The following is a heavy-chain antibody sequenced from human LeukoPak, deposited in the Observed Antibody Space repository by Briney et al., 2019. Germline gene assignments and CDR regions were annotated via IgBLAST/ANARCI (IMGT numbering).Heavy chain of an antibody. Sequence: GGSLRLSCAASGLILGNAWMSWVRQVPGKGLEWLGRIRAKVDGCTVDYAAPVKGRFTISRDESENTLYLHLTSLKIEDAAVYYCTTLGGDNWFDWYFDLWGRGTLVTVSS. CDR1: GLILGNAW. CDR3: TTLGGDNWFDWYFDL. CDR2: IRAKVDGCTV. J-gene: IGHJ2*01. V-gene: IGHV3-15*01. D-gene: IGHD1-1*01.